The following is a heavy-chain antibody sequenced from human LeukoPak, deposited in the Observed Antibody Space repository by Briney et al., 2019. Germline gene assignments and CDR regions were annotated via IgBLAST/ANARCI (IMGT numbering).Heavy chain of an antibody. CDR1: GYTFTGYY. CDR2: INPNSGGT. CDR3: ARVRSIAAAGAPGY. D-gene: IGHD6-13*01. J-gene: IGHJ4*02. V-gene: IGHV1-2*02. Sequence: ASVKVSCKASGYTFTGYYMHWVRQAPGQGLEWMGWINPNSGGTNYAQKFQGRVTMTRDTSISTAYMELSRLRSDDTAVYHCARVRSIAAAGAPGYWGQGTLVTVSS.